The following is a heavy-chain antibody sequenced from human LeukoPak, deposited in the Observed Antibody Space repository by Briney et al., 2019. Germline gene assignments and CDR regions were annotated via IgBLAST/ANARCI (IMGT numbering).Heavy chain of an antibody. J-gene: IGHJ4*02. V-gene: IGHV3-64D*06. Sequence: PGGSLRLSCAACGFTVSSDYMSWVRQGPGKGLEYVSSITSNGDTTYYTDSVKGRFTISRDNSKNTLYLQMSSLRAEDTAVYYCLKDRLGTGDYWGQGTLVSVSS. CDR1: GFTVSSDY. CDR2: ITSNGDTT. CDR3: LKDRLGTGDY. D-gene: IGHD7-27*01.